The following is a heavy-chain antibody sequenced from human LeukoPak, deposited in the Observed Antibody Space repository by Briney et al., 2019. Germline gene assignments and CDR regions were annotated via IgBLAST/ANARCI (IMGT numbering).Heavy chain of an antibody. CDR1: GFNFVTYP. CDR2: TSGSGGRT. J-gene: IGHJ6*03. CDR3: AKVLRRDPAAGIVDV. V-gene: IGHV3-23*01. D-gene: IGHD6-13*01. Sequence: GGSLTLSCVASGFNFVTYPMNWVRQAPGKGLEWVSATSGSGGRTHYADSVKGRLTIARDTSKNTLYLQMNSMTDDDPAVYDCAKVLRRDPAAGIVDVGGKGTRVSV.